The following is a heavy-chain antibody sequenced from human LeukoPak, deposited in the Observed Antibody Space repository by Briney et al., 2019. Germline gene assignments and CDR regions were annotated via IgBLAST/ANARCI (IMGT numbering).Heavy chain of an antibody. CDR1: GGTFSSYA. Sequence: ASVKVSCKASGGTFSSYAISWVRQAPGQGLEWMGGINPIFGTANYAQKFQGRVTITADESTSTAYMELSSLRSEDTAVYYCARGRYDFWSGYYTSEYFQHWGQGTLVTVSS. J-gene: IGHJ1*01. D-gene: IGHD3-3*01. V-gene: IGHV1-69*01. CDR2: INPIFGTA. CDR3: ARGRYDFWSGYYTSEYFQH.